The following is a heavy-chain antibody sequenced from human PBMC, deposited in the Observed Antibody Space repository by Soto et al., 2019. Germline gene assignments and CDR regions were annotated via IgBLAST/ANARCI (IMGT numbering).Heavy chain of an antibody. CDR1: GFTFSSHG. V-gene: IGHV3-30*18. CDR2: ISYDGSNK. J-gene: IGHJ4*02. CDR3: AKERTYYDFWSGLNADY. D-gene: IGHD3-3*01. Sequence: GGSLRLSCAASGFTFSSHGMHWVRQAPGKGLEWVTVISYDGSNKFYADSMKGRFTISRDNSQSTLYLQMISLRVEDTAVYYCAKERTYYDFWSGLNADYWGQGTLVTVSS.